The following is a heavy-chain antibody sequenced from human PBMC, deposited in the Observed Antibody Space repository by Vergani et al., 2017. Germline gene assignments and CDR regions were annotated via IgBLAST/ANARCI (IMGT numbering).Heavy chain of an antibody. CDR2: ISGSGGRA. Sequence: ELQLMESGGGVVQPGGSLRLSCAASGFTFSSYGMYWVRQAPGKGLEWVSVISGSGGRAKYADSEKGRFTVSRDNSKKTLYLQLNRVRAEDTAVYYCARDVLPWDGHYFEYWGQGTLVTVSS. D-gene: IGHD1-26*01. CDR3: ARDVLPWDGHYFEY. V-gene: IGHV3-23*01. J-gene: IGHJ4*02. CDR1: GFTFSSYG.